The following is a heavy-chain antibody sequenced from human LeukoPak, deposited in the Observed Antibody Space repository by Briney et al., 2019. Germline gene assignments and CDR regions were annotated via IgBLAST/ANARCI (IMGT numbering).Heavy chain of an antibody. Sequence: ASVKVSCKASGYTFTGYYMHWVRQAPGQGLEWMGWISAYNGNTSYAQKLQGRVTMTTDTSASTAYMELRSLRSDDTAVYYCARGKRVYYGSGSYLPHFDYWGQGTLVTVSS. CDR1: GYTFTGYY. CDR3: ARGKRVYYGSGSYLPHFDY. CDR2: ISAYNGNT. J-gene: IGHJ4*02. V-gene: IGHV1-18*04. D-gene: IGHD3-10*01.